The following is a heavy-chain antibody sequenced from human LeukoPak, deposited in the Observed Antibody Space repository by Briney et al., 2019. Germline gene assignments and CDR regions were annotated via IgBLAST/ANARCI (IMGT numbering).Heavy chain of an antibody. J-gene: IGHJ4*02. CDR1: GGSISSYY. V-gene: IGHV4-59*08. D-gene: IGHD6-13*01. Sequence: SQTLSLTCTASGGSISSYYWSWIRQPPGKGLEWIGYIYYSGSTNYNPSLKSRVTISVDTSKNQFSLKLSSVTAADTAVYYCARLVSPFIAAAGAFDYWGQGTLVTVSS. CDR2: IYYSGST. CDR3: ARLVSPFIAAAGAFDY.